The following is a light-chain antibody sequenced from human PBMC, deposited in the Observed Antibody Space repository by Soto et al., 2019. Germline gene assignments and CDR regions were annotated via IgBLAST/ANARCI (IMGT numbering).Light chain of an antibody. J-gene: IGKJ5*01. CDR1: QGISRW. Sequence: DIQMPQSPSSVSASVGDRVTITCRASQGISRWLAWYQKKPGRAPKLLIYAASSLQSGVPVRFSGSGSGTDFTLSISSLDPEDVATYYCQQLDSFPSTVGQGTRLEIK. CDR3: QQLDSFPST. V-gene: IGKV1-12*01. CDR2: AAS.